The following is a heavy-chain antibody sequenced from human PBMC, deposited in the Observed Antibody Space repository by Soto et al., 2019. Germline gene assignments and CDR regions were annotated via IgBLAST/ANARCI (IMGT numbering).Heavy chain of an antibody. Sequence: EVQLVESGGGLVKPGGSLRLSCAASGFTFSSYSMNWVRQAPGKGLEWVSSISSSSSYIYYADSVKGRFTISRDNAKNSLYLQMNSLRAEDTAVYYCASDGGGRGFAYWGQGTLVTVSS. D-gene: IGHD3-16*01. CDR2: ISSSSSYI. CDR1: GFTFSSYS. CDR3: ASDGGGRGFAY. V-gene: IGHV3-21*01. J-gene: IGHJ4*02.